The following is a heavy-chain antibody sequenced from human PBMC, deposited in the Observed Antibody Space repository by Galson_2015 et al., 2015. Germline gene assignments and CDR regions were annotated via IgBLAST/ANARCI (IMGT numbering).Heavy chain of an antibody. Sequence: SLRLSCAASGFTFSSYSMNWVRQAPGKGLEWVSSISSSSSYIYYADSVKGRFTISRDNAKNSLYLQMNSLRAEDTAVYYCARWVVGTVTTYVDDAFDIWGQGTMVTVSS. V-gene: IGHV3-21*01. D-gene: IGHD4-17*01. CDR3: ARWVVGTVTTYVDDAFDI. CDR2: ISSSSSYI. CDR1: GFTFSSYS. J-gene: IGHJ3*02.